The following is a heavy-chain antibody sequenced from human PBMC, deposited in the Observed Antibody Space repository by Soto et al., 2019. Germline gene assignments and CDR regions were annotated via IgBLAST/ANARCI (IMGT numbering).Heavy chain of an antibody. CDR1: GGSISSYY. CDR3: ARRYGSAIDI. D-gene: IGHD3-10*01. CDR2: IYYSGST. J-gene: IGHJ3*02. V-gene: IGHV4-59*01. Sequence: SETLSLTCTVSGGSISSYYWSWIRQPPGKGLEWIGYIYYSGSTNYNPSLKSRVTISVDTSKNQFSLKLSSVTAADTAVYYCARRYGSAIDISGQATMVSVSS.